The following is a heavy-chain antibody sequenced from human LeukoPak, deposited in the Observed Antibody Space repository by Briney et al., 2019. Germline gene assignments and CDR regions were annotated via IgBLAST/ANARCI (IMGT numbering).Heavy chain of an antibody. CDR2: IGTAGDT. J-gene: IGHJ4*02. D-gene: IGHD1-26*01. CDR3: ARVRVDSGSYDY. V-gene: IGHV3-13*01. Sequence: PGGSLRLSCAASGFTFSSYDMHWVRQATGKGLEWVSAIGTAGDTYYPGSVKGRFTISRENAKNSLYLQMNSLGAGDTAVYYCARVRVDSGSYDYWGQGTLVTVSS. CDR1: GFTFSSYD.